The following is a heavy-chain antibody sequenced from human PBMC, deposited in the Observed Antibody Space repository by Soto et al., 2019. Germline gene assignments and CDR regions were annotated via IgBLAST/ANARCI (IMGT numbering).Heavy chain of an antibody. CDR1: ASALTNSGVG. CDR3: AHTYSDDSGIPFDC. Sequence: LVNPIPSLTLTCTASASALTNSGVGVGWTRQSPGKALDCLVFIYWSDDKRYSPSLKSRLTISKGSSKNQVVLTMTNMDPVHTGTYYCAHTYSDDSGIPFDCWGQGILVTVSS. D-gene: IGHD1-26*01. CDR2: IYWSDDK. V-gene: IGHV2-5*01. J-gene: IGHJ4*02.